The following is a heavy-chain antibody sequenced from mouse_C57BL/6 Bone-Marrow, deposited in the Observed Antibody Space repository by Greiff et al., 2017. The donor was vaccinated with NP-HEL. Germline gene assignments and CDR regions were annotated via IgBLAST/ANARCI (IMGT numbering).Heavy chain of an antibody. Sequence: QVHVKQSGAELVKPGASVKISCKASGYAFSSYWMNWVKQRPGKGLEWIGQLYPGDGDTNYNGKFKGKATLTADKSSSTAYMQLSSLTSEDSAVYFCARDGYYVGDYWGQGTTLTVSS. V-gene: IGHV1-80*01. J-gene: IGHJ2*01. CDR2: LYPGDGDT. CDR3: ARDGYYVGDY. CDR1: GYAFSSYW. D-gene: IGHD2-3*01.